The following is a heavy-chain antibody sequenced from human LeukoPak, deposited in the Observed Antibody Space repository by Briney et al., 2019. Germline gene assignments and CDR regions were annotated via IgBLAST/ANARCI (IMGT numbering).Heavy chain of an antibody. CDR2: ISGSGGSR. CDR3: EKTRVPYSGSYYLDY. Sequence: PGGALRLSCGASGFTFSSYAMSWVRQAPGKVLERVSAISGSGGSRYYADSVKGRFTISRDNSKNTLYLQMNSLRAEDMAVYYCEKTRVPYSGSYYLDYWGQGTLVTVSS. V-gene: IGHV3-23*01. D-gene: IGHD1-26*01. CDR1: GFTFSSYA. J-gene: IGHJ4*02.